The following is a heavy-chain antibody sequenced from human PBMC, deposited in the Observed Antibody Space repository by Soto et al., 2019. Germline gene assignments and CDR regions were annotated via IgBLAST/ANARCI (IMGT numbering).Heavy chain of an antibody. J-gene: IGHJ4*02. V-gene: IGHV1-2*04. CDR1: GYTFTGYY. CDR2: INPNSGGT. Sequence: QVQLVQSGAEMKKPGASVKVSCKASGYTFTGYYMHWVRQAPGQGLEWMGWINPNSGGTNYAQNFQGWVTMTRDTSITTAYMELSRLRSDDTAVYYCAIGMYYYDSSPLFDYWGQGTLVTVSS. D-gene: IGHD3-22*01. CDR3: AIGMYYYDSSPLFDY.